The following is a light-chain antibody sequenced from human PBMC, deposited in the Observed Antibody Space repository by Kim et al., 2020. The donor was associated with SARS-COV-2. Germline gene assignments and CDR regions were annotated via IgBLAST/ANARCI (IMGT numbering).Light chain of an antibody. Sequence: SASAGDRVTIPCRASQGISNYLVWYQQKPGKVPKVLIYPASTLQSGVPSRFSGSGSGTEFTLTISSLQPEDAATYYCQKYSTAPWTFGQGTKLEI. CDR3: QKYSTAPWT. CDR1: QGISNY. CDR2: PAS. J-gene: IGKJ1*01. V-gene: IGKV1-27*01.